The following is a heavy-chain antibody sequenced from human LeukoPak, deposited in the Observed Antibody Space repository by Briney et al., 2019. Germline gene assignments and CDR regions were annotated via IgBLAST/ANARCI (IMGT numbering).Heavy chain of an antibody. J-gene: IGHJ2*01. V-gene: IGHV3-20*04. CDR1: GFTFDDYG. D-gene: IGHD4-17*01. CDR3: ARDFRATVSSFDL. Sequence: GGSLRLSCAASGFTFDDYGMNRVRQAPGKGLEWVSGISWNGDSTGYGDSVKGRFTISRDNAENSLYLQMNSLRAEDTALYYCARDFRATVSSFDLWGRGTLVTVSS. CDR2: ISWNGDST.